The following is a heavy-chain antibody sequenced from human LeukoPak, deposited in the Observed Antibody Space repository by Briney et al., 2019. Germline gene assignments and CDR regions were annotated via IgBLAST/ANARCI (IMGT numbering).Heavy chain of an antibody. CDR2: ISSSGSTI. CDR1: GFTFSSYE. V-gene: IGHV3-48*03. J-gene: IGHJ4*02. CDR3: ARALKGLADY. Sequence: GGSLRLSCAASGFTFSSYEMNWVRQAPGKGLEWVSYISSSGSTIYYADSVKGRFTISRDNAKNSLYLQMNSLRAEDTAVYYCARALKGLADYWGQGTLVTVSS.